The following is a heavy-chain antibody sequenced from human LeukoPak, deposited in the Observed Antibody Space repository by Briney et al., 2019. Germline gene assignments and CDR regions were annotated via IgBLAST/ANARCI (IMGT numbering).Heavy chain of an antibody. CDR3: ASGSLASYFAP. Sequence: ASVKVSCKASGYTFSGYYMHWVRQAPGQGLEWMGWINPNSGGTKYVQKFQGRVTMTRDTSISTACMELSRLRSDDTAVYYCASGSLASYFAPGGQGTLVTVSS. J-gene: IGHJ5*02. D-gene: IGHD3-9*01. V-gene: IGHV1-2*02. CDR2: INPNSGGT. CDR1: GYTFSGYY.